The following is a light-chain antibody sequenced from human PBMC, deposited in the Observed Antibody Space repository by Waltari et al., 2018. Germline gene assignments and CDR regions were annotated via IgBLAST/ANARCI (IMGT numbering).Light chain of an antibody. V-gene: IGKV3-11*01. J-gene: IGKJ4*01. CDR3: QQRSNWPLT. CDR2: DAS. CDR1: QSVSSY. Sequence: EIVLTQSPATLSLSPGERVTLSCRASQSVSSYLAWYQQKPGQAPRLLIYDASNRATSIPARFSVSGSGTDFTLTISSLEPEDFAVYYCQQRSNWPLTFGGVTKVEIK.